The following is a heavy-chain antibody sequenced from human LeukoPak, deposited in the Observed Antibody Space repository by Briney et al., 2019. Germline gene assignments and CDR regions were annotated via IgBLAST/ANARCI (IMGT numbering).Heavy chain of an antibody. CDR2: MNPNSGNT. CDR1: GYTFTSYD. J-gene: IGHJ5*02. D-gene: IGHD2-2*01. V-gene: IGHV1-8*01. CDR3: ARVVWDIVVVPAAWFDP. Sequence: ASVKVSCKASGYTFTSYDINWVRQATGQGLEWMGWMNPNSGNTGYAQKFQRRVTMTRNTSISTAYMELSSLRSEDTAVYYCARVVWDIVVVPAAWFDPWGQGTLVTVSS.